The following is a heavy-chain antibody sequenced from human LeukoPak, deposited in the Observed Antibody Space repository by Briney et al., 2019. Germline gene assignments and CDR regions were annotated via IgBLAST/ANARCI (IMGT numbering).Heavy chain of an antibody. D-gene: IGHD3-3*01. CDR2: IRYDGSNK. CDR1: GFTFSSYG. V-gene: IGHV3-30*02. CDR3: AKHIYGVVSIQQ. J-gene: IGHJ1*01. Sequence: GGSLRLSCAASGFTFSSYGMHWVRHAPGKGLEWVAFIRYDGSNKYYADSVKGRFTISRDNSKNTLYLHMSNVKTEDTAVYYCAKHIYGVVSIQQWGQGTLVTVSS.